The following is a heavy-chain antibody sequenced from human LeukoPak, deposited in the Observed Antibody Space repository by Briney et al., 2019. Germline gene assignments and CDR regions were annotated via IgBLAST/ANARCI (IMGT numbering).Heavy chain of an antibody. CDR3: ARENYCSSTSCYSAGGYYYGMDV. D-gene: IGHD2-2*01. Sequence: GGSLRLSCAASGFTVSSNYMSWVRQAPGKGLEWVSVIYSGGSTYYADSVKGRFTISRDNSKNTLYLQMNSLRAEDTAVYYCARENYCSSTSCYSAGGYYYGMDVWGQGTTVTVSS. V-gene: IGHV3-53*01. CDR1: GFTVSSNY. J-gene: IGHJ6*02. CDR2: IYSGGST.